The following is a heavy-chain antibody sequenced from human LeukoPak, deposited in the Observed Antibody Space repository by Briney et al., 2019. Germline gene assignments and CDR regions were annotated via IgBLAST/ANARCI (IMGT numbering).Heavy chain of an antibody. CDR3: ARDSDCATTSCLDFDY. J-gene: IGHJ4*02. V-gene: IGHV3-53*01. CDR2: ICSGGLM. CDR1: GFTVSSNY. D-gene: IGHD2-2*01. Sequence: GGSLRLSCAVSGFTVSSNYMSWVRQAPGKGLEWVAIICSGGLMYYADSVKGRFTISRDNSKNTLYLQMNDLRAEDTAVYYCARDSDCATTSCLDFDYWGQGTLVTVSS.